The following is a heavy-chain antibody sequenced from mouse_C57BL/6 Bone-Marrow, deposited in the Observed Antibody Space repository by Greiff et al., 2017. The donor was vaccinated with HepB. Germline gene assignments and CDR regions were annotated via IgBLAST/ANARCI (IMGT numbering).Heavy chain of an antibody. V-gene: IGHV5-15*01. J-gene: IGHJ4*01. CDR1: GFTFSDYG. Sequence: EVKLMESGGGLVQPGGSLKLSCAASGFTFSDYGMAWVRQAPRKGPEWVAFISNLAYSIYYADTVTGRFTISRENAKNTLYLEMSSLRSEDTAMYYCARQGAYYSNLYAMDYWGQGTSVTVSS. CDR2: ISNLAYSI. D-gene: IGHD2-5*01. CDR3: ARQGAYYSNLYAMDY.